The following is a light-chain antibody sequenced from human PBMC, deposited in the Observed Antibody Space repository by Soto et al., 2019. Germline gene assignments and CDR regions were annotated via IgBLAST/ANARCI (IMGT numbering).Light chain of an antibody. CDR3: QQSYRTLPFT. CDR2: AAS. J-gene: IGKJ3*01. Sequence: DIQMTQSPSSLSASVGDRVTITCRASQNINSYLSWYQQTPGKAPKLLIYAASTLRSGVPSRFSGSESGTHFTLTISSLQPEDFATYYCQQSYRTLPFTFGPGTKVHMK. CDR1: QNINSY. V-gene: IGKV1-39*01.